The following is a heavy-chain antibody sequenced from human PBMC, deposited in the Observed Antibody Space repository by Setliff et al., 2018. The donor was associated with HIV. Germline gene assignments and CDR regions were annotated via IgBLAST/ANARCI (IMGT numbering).Heavy chain of an antibody. CDR2: IGSSNHGI. V-gene: IGHV3-23*01. CDR3: AKTPLY. Sequence: GGSLRLSCAASGFNFKTYGMTWVRQAPGKGLDWVAHIGSSNHGIHYADSVKGRFAISRDNSKNTLYLQMNSLRAEDTAVYYCAKTPLYWGQGTLVTVSS. CDR1: GFNFKTYG. J-gene: IGHJ4*02.